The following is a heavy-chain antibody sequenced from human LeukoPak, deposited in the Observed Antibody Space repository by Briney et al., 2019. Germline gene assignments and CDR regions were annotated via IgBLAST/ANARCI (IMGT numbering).Heavy chain of an antibody. CDR1: GFTFSSYG. CDR3: AKPYSGSYAFFFDY. J-gene: IGHJ4*02. Sequence: GGSLRLSCAASGFTFSSYGMHWVRQAPGKGLERAAFIRYDGSNKYYADSVKGRFTISRDNSKNTLYLQMNSLRAEDTAVYYCAKPYSGSYAFFFDYWGQGTLVTVSS. D-gene: IGHD1-26*01. CDR2: IRYDGSNK. V-gene: IGHV3-30*02.